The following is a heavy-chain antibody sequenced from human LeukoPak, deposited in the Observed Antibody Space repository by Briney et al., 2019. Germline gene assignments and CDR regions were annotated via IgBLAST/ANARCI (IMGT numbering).Heavy chain of an antibody. CDR1: GYTFTRYY. V-gene: IGHV1-46*01. Sequence: ASVKVSCKASGYTFTRYYMHWVRQAPGQGVEWMGIINPSGGSTTYAQKFQGRVTMTRDTSTSTVYMELSSLRSEDTAVYYCARAPAYCSSTSCYAESFQHWGQGTLVTVSS. CDR2: INPSGGST. CDR3: ARAPAYCSSTSCYAESFQH. D-gene: IGHD2-2*01. J-gene: IGHJ1*01.